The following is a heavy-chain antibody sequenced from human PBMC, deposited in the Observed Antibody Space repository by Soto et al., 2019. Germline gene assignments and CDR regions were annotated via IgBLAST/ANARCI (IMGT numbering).Heavy chain of an antibody. CDR3: ARQSCFGGACYSFLPFDY. CDR1: GYSFTSYW. D-gene: IGHD2-15*01. CDR2: IYPGDSDT. J-gene: IGHJ4*02. V-gene: IGHV5-51*01. Sequence: GESLKISCKGSGYSFTSYWIGWVRQMPGKGLEWMGLIYPGDSDTRYSPSFQGQVTISADKSISTAYLQWSSLKASDTAMYYCARQSCFGGACYSFLPFDYGGLGTQVTVSS.